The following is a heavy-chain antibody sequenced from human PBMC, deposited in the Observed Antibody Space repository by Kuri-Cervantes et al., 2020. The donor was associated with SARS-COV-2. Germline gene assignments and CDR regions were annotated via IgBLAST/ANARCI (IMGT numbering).Heavy chain of an antibody. V-gene: IGHV3-30*02. CDR2: IRYDGSNK. Sequence: GESLKISCAASGFTFSSYGMHWVRQAPGKGLEWVAFIRYDGSNKYYADSVKGRFTISRDNSKNTLCLQMNSLRAEDTAVYYCARVTVGATWLGDAFDIWGQGTMVTVSS. CDR3: ARVTVGATWLGDAFDI. J-gene: IGHJ3*02. CDR1: GFTFSSYG. D-gene: IGHD1-26*01.